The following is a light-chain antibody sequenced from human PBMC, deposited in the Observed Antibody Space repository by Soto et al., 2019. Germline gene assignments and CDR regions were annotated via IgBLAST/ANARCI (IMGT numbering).Light chain of an antibody. V-gene: IGLV2-23*01. CDR1: SSDVGGYDL. Sequence: QSALTQPASVSGSPGQSITISCTGTSSDVGGYDLVSWYQHHPGKVPKLIIYEATKWPSGVSHRFSGSKSGRTASLTISGLQAEDEADYYCCELAYSRVVFGGGTKLTVL. CDR3: CELAYSRVV. CDR2: EAT. J-gene: IGLJ3*02.